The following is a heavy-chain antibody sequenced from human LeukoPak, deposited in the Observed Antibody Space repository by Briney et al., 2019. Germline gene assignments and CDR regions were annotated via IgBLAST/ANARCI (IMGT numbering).Heavy chain of an antibody. J-gene: IGHJ4*02. CDR3: GRAFPPLRTSSAGDL. CDR2: ISGLSTHI. CDR1: GFTFSDYD. D-gene: IGHD3-16*01. Sequence: GGSLRLSCSASGFTFSDYDMNWVRQAPGKGLEWVSSISGLSTHIYYGDSVKGRFSIFRDNAKNSVYLQMNSLGVEDTAIYYCGRAFPPLRTSSAGDLWGQGILVTVSS. V-gene: IGHV3-69-1*02.